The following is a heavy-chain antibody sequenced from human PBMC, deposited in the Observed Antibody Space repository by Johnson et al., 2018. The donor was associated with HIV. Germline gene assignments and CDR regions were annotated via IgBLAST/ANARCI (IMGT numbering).Heavy chain of an antibody. Sequence: QVQLVESGGGVVQPGRSLRLSCAASGFTFSSYSMHWVRQAPGKGLEWVAVISYDGSNKYYADSVKGRFTISRDNSNNTLFLQMNSLRVEDTAVYYCAKCIWGSSLIDAFDIWGQGTRVTVSS. V-gene: IGHV3-30-3*02. CDR3: AKCIWGSSLIDAFDI. J-gene: IGHJ3*02. CDR2: ISYDGSNK. CDR1: GFTFSSYS. D-gene: IGHD6-13*01.